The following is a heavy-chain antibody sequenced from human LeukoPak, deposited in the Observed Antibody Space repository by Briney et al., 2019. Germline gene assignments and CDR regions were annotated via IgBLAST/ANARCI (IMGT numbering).Heavy chain of an antibody. J-gene: IGHJ2*01. Sequence: PSETLSLTCAVYGGSFSGYYWSWIRQPPGKGLEWIGEINHSGGTNYNPSLKSRVTISVDTSKNQFSLKLSSVTAADTAVYYCARLRLPLSVTTPRINWYFDLWGRGTLVTVSS. CDR3: ARLRLPLSVTTPRINWYFDL. CDR2: INHSGGT. D-gene: IGHD4-17*01. CDR1: GGSFSGYY. V-gene: IGHV4-34*01.